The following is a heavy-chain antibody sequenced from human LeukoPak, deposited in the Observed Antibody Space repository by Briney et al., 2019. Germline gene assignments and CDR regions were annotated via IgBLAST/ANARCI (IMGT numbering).Heavy chain of an antibody. J-gene: IGHJ4*02. V-gene: IGHV3-23*01. Sequence: GGSLRLSCAASGFTFSSYAMSWVRQAPGKGLEWVSAISGSGGSTYYADSVKGRFTISRDNSKNTLYLQMNSLRAEDTAVYYCAKFARITIVGVDIQRSGYFDYWGQGTLVTVSS. D-gene: IGHD3-3*01. CDR2: ISGSGGST. CDR1: GFTFSSYA. CDR3: AKFARITIVGVDIQRSGYFDY.